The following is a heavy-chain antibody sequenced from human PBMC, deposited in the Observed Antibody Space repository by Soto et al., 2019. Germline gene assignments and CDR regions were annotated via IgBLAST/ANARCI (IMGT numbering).Heavy chain of an antibody. CDR1: GLTFNSSW. Sequence: GGSLRLSCAASGLTFNSSWMHWVRHAPGKGLVWVSHINTDGSNTNSADSVKGRFTISRDNAKRTLLLQMNSLRDEDTAAYYCARDFCSGANSYTYYFDPRGRRIPVTVSS. CDR2: INTDGSNT. CDR3: ARDFCSGANSYTYYFDP. V-gene: IGHV3-74*01. D-gene: IGHD2-15*01. J-gene: IGHJ5*02.